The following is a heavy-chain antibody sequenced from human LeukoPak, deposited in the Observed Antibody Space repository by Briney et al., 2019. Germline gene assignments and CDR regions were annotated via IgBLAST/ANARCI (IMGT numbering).Heavy chain of an antibody. V-gene: IGHV3-64*01. Sequence: GSLRLSCAASGFTFNSYSMHWVRQAPGKGLEYVSAISANGGHSYYANSAKGRFTISRDNSKSTLYLQMGSLRAEDMAVYYCARVGPSDSGYDPTGLDYWGQGTLVTVSS. J-gene: IGHJ4*02. CDR2: ISANGGHS. CDR3: ARVGPSDSGYDPTGLDY. CDR1: GFTFNSYS. D-gene: IGHD5-12*01.